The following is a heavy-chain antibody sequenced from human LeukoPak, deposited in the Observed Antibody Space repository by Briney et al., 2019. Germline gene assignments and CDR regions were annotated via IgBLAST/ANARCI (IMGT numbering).Heavy chain of an antibody. D-gene: IGHD1-26*01. V-gene: IGHV4-34*01. CDR1: GESFSGHY. J-gene: IGHJ4*02. Sequence: PSETLSLTCAVYGESFSGHYWSWIRQSPGKGLEWIGEINDSGSTKYNSSLKSRVTVSVDTSKNQFSLKLTSVTAADTAVYYCARARETVGIDYWGQGTLVTVSS. CDR2: INDSGST. CDR3: ARARETVGIDY.